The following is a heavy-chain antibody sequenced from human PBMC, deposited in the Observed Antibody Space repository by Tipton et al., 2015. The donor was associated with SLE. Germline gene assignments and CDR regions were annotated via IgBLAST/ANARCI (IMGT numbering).Heavy chain of an antibody. J-gene: IGHJ4*02. CDR2: IKQDGSGK. CDR1: GFTFSSYW. CDR3: ARVPSSGWYDY. D-gene: IGHD6-19*01. V-gene: IGHV3-7*04. Sequence: SLRLSCAASGFTFSSYWMSWVRQAPGKGLEWVANIKQDGSGKYYVDSVKGRFTISRDNAKNSLYLQMNSLRAEDTAVYYCARVPSSGWYDYWGQGTLVTVSS.